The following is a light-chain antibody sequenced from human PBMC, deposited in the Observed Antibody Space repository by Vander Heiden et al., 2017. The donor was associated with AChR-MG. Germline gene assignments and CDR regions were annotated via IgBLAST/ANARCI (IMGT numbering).Light chain of an antibody. CDR1: QIISSNY. CDR3: HQYGSSPRT. Sequence: IVLTQSPGTLSLSPGETVTLSCRASQIISSNYLAWYQHRPGQAPTLLIYGASIMATGIPARFSGSGSGTDFTLTISRLESEDFAVYYCHQYGSSPRTFGQGTRVEI. V-gene: IGKV3-20*01. CDR2: GAS. J-gene: IGKJ1*01.